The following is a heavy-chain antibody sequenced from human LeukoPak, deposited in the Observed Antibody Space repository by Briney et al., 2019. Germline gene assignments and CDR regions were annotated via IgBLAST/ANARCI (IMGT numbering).Heavy chain of an antibody. CDR1: GGSISSYY. V-gene: IGHV4-59*01. CDR2: IYYSGST. J-gene: IGHJ4*02. Sequence: SETLSLTCTVSGGSISSYYWSWLRQPPGKGLEWIGYIYYSGSTNYNPSLKSRVTISADTSKNQFSLKLSSVTAADTAVYYCASLSGSSWSIDYWGQGTLVTVSS. D-gene: IGHD6-13*01. CDR3: ASLSGSSWSIDY.